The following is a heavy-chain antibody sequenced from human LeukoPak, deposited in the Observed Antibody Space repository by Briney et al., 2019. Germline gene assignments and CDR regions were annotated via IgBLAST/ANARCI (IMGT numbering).Heavy chain of an antibody. CDR2: IVVGSGNT. D-gene: IGHD3-22*01. V-gene: IGHV1-58*01. CDR1: GFTFTSSA. J-gene: IGHJ3*02. CDR3: AAFISTQWLTSVGAFDI. Sequence: ASVKVPCKASGFTFTSSAVQWVRQARGQRLEWIGWIVVGSGNTNYAQKFQERVTITRDMSTSTAYMELSSLRSEDTAVYYCAAFISTQWLTSVGAFDIWGQGTMVTVSS.